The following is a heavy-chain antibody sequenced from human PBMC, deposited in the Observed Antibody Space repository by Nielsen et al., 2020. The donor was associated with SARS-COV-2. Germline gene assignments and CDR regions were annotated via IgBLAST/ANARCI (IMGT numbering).Heavy chain of an antibody. CDR2: ISYDGSNK. J-gene: IGHJ6*02. D-gene: IGHD4-11*01. CDR3: ARGDYSYYYYGMDV. CDR1: GFTFSSYA. Sequence: GGSLRLSCAASGFTFSSYAMHWVRQAPGKGLEWVAVISYDGSNKYYADSVKGRFTISRDNSKNTLYLQMNSLRAEDTAVYYCARGDYSYYYYGMDVWGQGTTVTVSS. V-gene: IGHV3-30*04.